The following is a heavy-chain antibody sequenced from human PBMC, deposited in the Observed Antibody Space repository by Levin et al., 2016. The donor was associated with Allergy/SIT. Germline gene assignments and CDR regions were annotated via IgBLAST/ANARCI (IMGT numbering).Heavy chain of an antibody. V-gene: IGHV3-33*08. J-gene: IGHJ6*03. CDR1: GFTFNSYA. Sequence: GESLKISCAASGFTFNSYALHWVRQAPGKGLEWVAVIWYDGSNKYYADSVKGRFTISRDNSKNTLYLQMNSLRAEDTAVYYCARDGPTGYSYGLYYYYYYMDVWGKGTTVTVSS. CDR3: ARDGPTGYSYGLYYYYYYMDV. D-gene: IGHD5-18*01. CDR2: IWYDGSNK.